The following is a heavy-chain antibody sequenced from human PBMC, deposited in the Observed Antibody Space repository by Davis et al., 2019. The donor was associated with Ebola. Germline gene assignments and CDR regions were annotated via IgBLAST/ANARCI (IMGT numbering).Heavy chain of an antibody. CDR2: ISAYNGNT. D-gene: IGHD4-23*01. Sequence: ASVKVSCKASGYTFTSYGISWVRQAPGQGLEWMGWISAYNGNTNYAQKLQGRVTMTTDTSTSTAYMELRSLRSDDTAVYYCARFVPPDYGGNSVDYWGQGTLVTVSS. J-gene: IGHJ4*02. CDR3: ARFVPPDYGGNSVDY. CDR1: GYTFTSYG. V-gene: IGHV1-18*04.